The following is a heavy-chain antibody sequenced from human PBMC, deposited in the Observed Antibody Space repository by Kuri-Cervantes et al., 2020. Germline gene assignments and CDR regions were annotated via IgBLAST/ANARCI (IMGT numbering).Heavy chain of an antibody. CDR1: GFTFSNAW. J-gene: IGHJ6*02. Sequence: GGSLRLSCAASGFTFSNAWMSWVRQAPGKGLEWVGRIKSKTDGETTDYAAPVKGRFTISRDDSKNTLYLQMNSLKTEDTAVYYCTTGLCSGGSCYHFHYYYGMDVWGQGTTVTVSS. V-gene: IGHV3-15*01. CDR2: IKSKTDGETT. CDR3: TTGLCSGGSCYHFHYYYGMDV. D-gene: IGHD2-15*01.